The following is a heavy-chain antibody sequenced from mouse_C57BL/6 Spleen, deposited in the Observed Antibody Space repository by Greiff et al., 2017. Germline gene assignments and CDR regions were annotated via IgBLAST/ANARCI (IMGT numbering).Heavy chain of an antibody. CDR3: ARYYYGSSYGYFDV. CDR2: INPGSGGT. CDR1: GYAFTNYL. Sequence: QVQLPQSGAELVRPGTSVKVSCKASGYAFTNYLIEWVKQRPGQGLEWIGVINPGSGGTNYNEKFKGKATLTADKSSSTAYMQLSSLTSEDSAVDFCARYYYGSSYGYFDVWGTGTTVTVSS. V-gene: IGHV1-54*01. J-gene: IGHJ1*03. D-gene: IGHD1-1*01.